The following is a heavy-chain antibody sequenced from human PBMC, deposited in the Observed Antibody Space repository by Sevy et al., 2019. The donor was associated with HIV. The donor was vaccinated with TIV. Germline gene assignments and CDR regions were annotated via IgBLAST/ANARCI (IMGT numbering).Heavy chain of an antibody. D-gene: IGHD5-18*01. V-gene: IGHV4-59*13. Sequence: SETLSLTCTVSGGSISSYCCNWIRQSPGKGLEWIGYRCHTGITNYNPSLKSRVTISLDTSRNQFSLRLSSVTAADTAVYYGARAGHSYGLFDYWGQGTLVTVSS. CDR1: GGSISSYC. CDR2: RCHTGIT. J-gene: IGHJ4*02. CDR3: ARAGHSYGLFDY.